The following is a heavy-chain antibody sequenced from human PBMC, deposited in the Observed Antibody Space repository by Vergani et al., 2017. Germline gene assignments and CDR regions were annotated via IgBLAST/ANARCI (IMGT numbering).Heavy chain of an antibody. CDR3: AREWGTVRRSPTYYYGMDV. J-gene: IGHJ6*02. CDR2: INHSGST. D-gene: IGHD1-1*01. V-gene: IGHV4-61*02. Sequence: QVQLQESGPGLVKPSQTLSLTCTVSGGSISSGSYYWSWIRQPAGKGLEWIGEINHSGSTNYNPSLKSRVTISVDTSKNQFSLKLSSVTAADTAVYYCAREWGTVRRSPTYYYGMDVWGQGTTVTVSS. CDR1: GGSISSGSYY.